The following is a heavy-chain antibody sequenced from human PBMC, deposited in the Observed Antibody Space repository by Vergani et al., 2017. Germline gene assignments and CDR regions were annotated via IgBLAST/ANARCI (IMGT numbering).Heavy chain of an antibody. CDR2: IIPIFGTA. J-gene: IGHJ5*02. CDR1: GGTFSSYA. Sequence: QVQLVQSGAEVKKPGSSVKVSCKASGGTFSSYAISWVRQAPGQGLEWMGGIIPIFGTANYAQKFQGRVTITADESTSTAYMELSSLRSEDTAVYYCARAGSPSAVYSSSWPSDWFDPWGQGTLVTVSS. D-gene: IGHD6-13*01. V-gene: IGHV1-69*12. CDR3: ARAGSPSAVYSSSWPSDWFDP.